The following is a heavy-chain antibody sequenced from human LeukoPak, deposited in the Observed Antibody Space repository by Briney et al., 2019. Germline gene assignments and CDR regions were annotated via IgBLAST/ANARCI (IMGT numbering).Heavy chain of an antibody. CDR1: GFTFSSYW. Sequence: GGSLRLSCAASGFTFSSYWMSWVRQAPGQGLEWVADIKQDGSEIYYVDSVKGRFTISRDNAKNSLYLQMDSLRAEDTAVYYCARDKIVGATHFDYWGQGTLVTVSS. D-gene: IGHD1-26*01. CDR2: IKQDGSEI. CDR3: ARDKIVGATHFDY. J-gene: IGHJ4*02. V-gene: IGHV3-7*01.